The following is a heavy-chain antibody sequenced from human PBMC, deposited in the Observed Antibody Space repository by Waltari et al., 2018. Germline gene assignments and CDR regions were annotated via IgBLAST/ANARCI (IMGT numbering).Heavy chain of an antibody. CDR2: INTKQGSP. Sequence: QVPLVQSGSQFKAPGTSVKISCKTSGYIFSNYAMNWVRQAPGQGLEWRGWINTKQGSPTYAQDVTGRYVWSLDGSVRTTYRQNNSLKAEDTGVYFCAREGIVGEKTIVDYWGQGTLVTVSS. J-gene: IGHJ4*02. CDR3: AREGIVGEKTIVDY. D-gene: IGHD1-26*01. CDR1: GYIFSNYA. V-gene: IGHV7-4-1*02.